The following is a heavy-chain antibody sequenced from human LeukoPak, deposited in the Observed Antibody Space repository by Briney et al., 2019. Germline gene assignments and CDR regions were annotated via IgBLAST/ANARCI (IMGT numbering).Heavy chain of an antibody. D-gene: IGHD6-13*01. CDR3: ARDGGSSSWYDY. CDR2: IYYSGST. CDR1: GGSISSGGYY. J-gene: IGHJ4*02. Sequence: SQTLSLTCTVSGGSISSGGYYWSWIRQHPGKGLEWIGYIYYSGSTYYNPSLKSRVTISVDTSKNQFSLKLSSATAADTAVYYCARDGGSSSWYDYWGQGTLVTVSS. V-gene: IGHV4-31*03.